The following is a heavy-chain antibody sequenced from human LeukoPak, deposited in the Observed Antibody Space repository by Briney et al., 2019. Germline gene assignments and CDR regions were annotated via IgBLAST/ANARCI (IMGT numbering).Heavy chain of an antibody. Sequence: ASVKVSCKASGGTFSSYAISWVRQAPGQGLEWMGWISAYNANTNYAQKLQGRVTMTTDTSTSTAYMELRSLRSDDTAVYYCARPYEQWLVYYFDYWGQGTLVTVSS. D-gene: IGHD6-19*01. CDR1: GGTFSSYA. J-gene: IGHJ4*02. V-gene: IGHV1-18*01. CDR3: ARPYEQWLVYYFDY. CDR2: ISAYNANT.